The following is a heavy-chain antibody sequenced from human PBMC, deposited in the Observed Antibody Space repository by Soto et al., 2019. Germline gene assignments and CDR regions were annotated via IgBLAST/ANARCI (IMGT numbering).Heavy chain of an antibody. D-gene: IGHD3-10*01. Sequence: PSETLSLTCTVSGGSVSSGDYFWSWLRQSPGKRLEWIAYIYYSDSTNYNPSLKSRATISVDTSKSQVSLTLTSMTAADAAVYYCARSPNYYYYGFDVWGQGTTVTVSS. V-gene: IGHV4-61*08. CDR1: GGSVSSGDYF. CDR2: IYYSDST. J-gene: IGHJ6*02. CDR3: ARSPNYYYYGFDV.